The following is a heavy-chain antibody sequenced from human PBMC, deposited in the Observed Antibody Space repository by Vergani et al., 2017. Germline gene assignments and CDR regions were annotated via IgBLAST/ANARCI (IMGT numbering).Heavy chain of an antibody. CDR2: ISYDGSNK. CDR3: AKDLGCSGGSCYPYYYYGMDV. Sequence: QVQLVESGGGVVQPGRSLRLSCAASGFTFSSYGMHWVRQAPGKGLEWVAVISYDGSNKYYADSVKGRFTISRDNSKNTLYLQMNSLRAEDTAVYYCAKDLGCSGGSCYPYYYYGMDVWGQGP. D-gene: IGHD2-15*01. CDR1: GFTFSSYG. V-gene: IGHV3-30*18. J-gene: IGHJ6*02.